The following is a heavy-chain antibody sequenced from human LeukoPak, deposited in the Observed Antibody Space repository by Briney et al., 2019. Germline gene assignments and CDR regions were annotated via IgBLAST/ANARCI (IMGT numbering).Heavy chain of an antibody. CDR3: ARDRVTDYYDSSGYYYNWFDP. CDR1: GGSISTNY. V-gene: IGHV4-59*01. Sequence: SETLSLTCTVAGGSISTNYWSWIRQPPGKGLGWIGFINYSGSTNYNPSLKSRITMSVDTSKNQFSLKLNSVTAADTAVYYCARDRVTDYYDSSGYYYNWFDPWGQGTLVTVSS. CDR2: INYSGST. D-gene: IGHD3-22*01. J-gene: IGHJ5*02.